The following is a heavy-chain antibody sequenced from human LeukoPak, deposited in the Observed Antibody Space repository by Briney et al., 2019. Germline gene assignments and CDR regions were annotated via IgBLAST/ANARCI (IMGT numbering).Heavy chain of an antibody. D-gene: IGHD3-16*01. CDR3: ARGGGLDV. CDR2: INHNGNVN. J-gene: IGHJ6*02. Sequence: GGSLRISCAASGFTFSSYWMNWARQAPGKGLEWVASINHNGNVNYYVDSVKGRFTISRDNAKNSLYLQMSNLRAEDTAVYFCARGGGLDVWGQGATVTVSS. V-gene: IGHV3-7*03. CDR1: GFTFSSYW.